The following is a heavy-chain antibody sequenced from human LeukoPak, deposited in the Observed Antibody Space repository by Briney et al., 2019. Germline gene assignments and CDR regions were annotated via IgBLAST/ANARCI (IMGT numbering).Heavy chain of an antibody. J-gene: IGHJ4*02. Sequence: SETLSLTCTISGGSISNNNWWSWIRQSPGKGLEWIGEINHSGNTNYNPSLKSRVTISVDTSQKQFSLRLSSVTAADTAVYYCARGLYLTTRGGAAAGFLDYWGQGNLVTVSS. V-gene: IGHV4-4*02. CDR2: INHSGNT. CDR1: GGSISNNNW. CDR3: ARGLYLTTRGGAAAGFLDY. D-gene: IGHD6-13*01.